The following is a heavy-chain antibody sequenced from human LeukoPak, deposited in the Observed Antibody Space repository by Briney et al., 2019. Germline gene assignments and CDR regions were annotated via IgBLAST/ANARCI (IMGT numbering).Heavy chain of an antibody. V-gene: IGHV4-59*01. J-gene: IGHJ5*02. CDR2: IYYSGGT. CDR3: ARAIKPIQLWFGGWFDP. D-gene: IGHD5-18*01. Sequence: SETLSLTCTVSGGSISSYYWSWIRQPPGKGLEWIWDIYYSGGTNHNPALKSRVTISVATSKNKFSLKLSSVTAADTAVYYCARAIKPIQLWFGGWFDPWGEGTLVTVSS. CDR1: GGSISSYY.